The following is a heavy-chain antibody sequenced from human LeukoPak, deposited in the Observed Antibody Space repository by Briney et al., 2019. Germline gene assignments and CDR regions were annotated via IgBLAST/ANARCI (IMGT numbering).Heavy chain of an antibody. J-gene: IGHJ4*02. D-gene: IGHD2-21*02. CDR3: ARVLGMVTAFDH. CDR2: IYHSGTT. V-gene: IGHV4-38-2*01. CDR1: GYSITSGYY. Sequence: SETLSLTCAVSGYSITSGYYWGWIRQPPGKGLELIGSIYHSGTTYQNPSLKSRVTISRDTSKNQFSLKLSSVTATDTAVYYCARVLGMVTAFDHWGQGTPITVSS.